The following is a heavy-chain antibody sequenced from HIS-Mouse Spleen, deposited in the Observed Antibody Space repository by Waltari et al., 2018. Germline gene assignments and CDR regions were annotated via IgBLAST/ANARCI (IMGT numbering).Heavy chain of an antibody. CDR1: GFTFSSSA. CDR2: ISYDGSNK. V-gene: IGHV3-30-3*01. J-gene: IGHJ4*02. Sequence: QVQLVESGGGVVQPGRSLRLSCAASGFTFSSSAIHWVRQAPGKGLEWVAVISYDGSNKYYADSVKGRFTISRDNSKNTLYLQMNSLRAEDTAVYYCARRRSYFDYWGQGTLVTVSS. CDR3: ARRRSYFDY.